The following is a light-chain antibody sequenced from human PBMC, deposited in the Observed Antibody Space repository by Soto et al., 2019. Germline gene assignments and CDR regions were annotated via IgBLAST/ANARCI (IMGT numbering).Light chain of an antibody. CDR1: SSNIGAGYD. CDR3: QSYDSSLSGSEV. CDR2: GNS. J-gene: IGLJ1*01. V-gene: IGLV1-40*01. Sequence: QSVLTQPPSVSGAPGQRVTISCTGRSSNIGAGYDVHWYQQLPGTAPKLLIYGNSNRPSGVPDRFSGSKSGTSASLAITGLQAEDEADYYCQSYDSSLSGSEVFGTGTKLTVL.